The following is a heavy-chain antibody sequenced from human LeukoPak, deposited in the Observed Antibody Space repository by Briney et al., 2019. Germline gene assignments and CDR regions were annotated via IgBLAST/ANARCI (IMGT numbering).Heavy chain of an antibody. CDR1: GYTFTSYD. V-gene: IGHV1-8*02. CDR2: MNPNSGNT. J-gene: IGHJ3*02. CDR3: ARDPVVRGVPPHAFDI. D-gene: IGHD3-10*01. Sequence: ASVKVSCKASGYTFTSYDINWVRQATGQGLEWMGWMNPNSGNTGYAQKFQGRVTMTTDTSTSTAYMELRSLRSDDTAVYYCARDPVVRGVPPHAFDIWGQGTMVTVSS.